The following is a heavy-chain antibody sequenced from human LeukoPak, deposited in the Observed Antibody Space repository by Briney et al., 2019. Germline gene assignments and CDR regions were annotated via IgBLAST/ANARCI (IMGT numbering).Heavy chain of an antibody. J-gene: IGHJ4*02. V-gene: IGHV3-21*01. CDR3: ARVVPAAMPASYYFDY. CDR2: ISSSSSYI. CDR1: GFIFSSYS. D-gene: IGHD2-2*01. Sequence: GGSLRLSCAASGFIFSSYSMNWVRQAPGKGLEWVSSISSSSSYIYYADSVKGRFTISRDNAKNSLYLQMNSLRAEDTAVYYCARVVPAAMPASYYFDYWGQGTLVTVSS.